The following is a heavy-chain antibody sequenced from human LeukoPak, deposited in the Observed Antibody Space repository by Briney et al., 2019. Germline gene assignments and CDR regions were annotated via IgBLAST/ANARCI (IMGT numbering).Heavy chain of an antibody. CDR3: ARIYSSSSSRGAFDI. CDR1: GFTFTTYT. J-gene: IGHJ3*02. Sequence: GGSLRLSCAASGFTFTTYTMNWVRQAPGKGLEWVSSISSSSSYIYYADSVKGRFTISRDNAKNSLYLQMNSLRAENTAVYYCARIYSSSSSRGAFDIWGQGTMVTVSS. CDR2: ISSSSSYI. V-gene: IGHV3-21*01. D-gene: IGHD6-6*01.